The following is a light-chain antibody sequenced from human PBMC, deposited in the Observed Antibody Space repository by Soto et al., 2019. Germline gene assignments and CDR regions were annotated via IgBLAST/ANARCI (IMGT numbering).Light chain of an antibody. Sequence: AIQVTQSPSSLSASVGDRVTITCLASQDIRGALAWYQQKPGKPPKLLSYDVSTLENGVPSRFSGDSSGTQFTLTSSGLQPEDFGTYYCQQFNSYPVTFGHGTRLDIK. J-gene: IGKJ5*01. CDR1: QDIRGA. CDR2: DVS. V-gene: IGKV1-13*02. CDR3: QQFNSYPVT.